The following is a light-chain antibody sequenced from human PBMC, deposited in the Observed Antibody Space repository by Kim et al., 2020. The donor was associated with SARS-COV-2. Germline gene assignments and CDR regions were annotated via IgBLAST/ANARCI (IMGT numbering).Light chain of an antibody. Sequence: VAAGERGTLSCRASESLRSNLAWYQQKPGQAPRLLIYDVSTRATGVPARFSGSGSGTQFTLTISSLQSEDFALYYCQHYDNWPLAFGGGTKVDIK. J-gene: IGKJ4*01. CDR1: ESLRSN. CDR3: QHYDNWPLA. CDR2: DVS. V-gene: IGKV3-15*01.